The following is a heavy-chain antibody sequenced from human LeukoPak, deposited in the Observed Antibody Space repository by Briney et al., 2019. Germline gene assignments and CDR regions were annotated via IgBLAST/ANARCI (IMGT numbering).Heavy chain of an antibody. CDR2: ISSSSSYI. D-gene: IGHD3-9*01. CDR3: ARDRDYDILTGYYYYGMDV. CDR1: GFTFSSYS. J-gene: IGHJ6*04. Sequence: GGSLRLSCEASGFTFSSYSMNWVRQAPGKGLEWVSSISSSSSYIYYADSVKGRFTISRDNAKNSLYLQMNSLRAEDTAVYYCARDRDYDILTGYYYYGMDVWGKGTTVTVSS. V-gene: IGHV3-21*01.